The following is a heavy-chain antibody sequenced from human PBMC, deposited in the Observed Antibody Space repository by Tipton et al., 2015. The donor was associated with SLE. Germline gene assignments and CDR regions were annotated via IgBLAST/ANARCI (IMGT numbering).Heavy chain of an antibody. CDR3: AKDRTMVVDAFES. V-gene: IGHV3-30*18. D-gene: IGHD4/OR15-4a*01. J-gene: IGHJ3*02. CDR2: IWYDGSNK. CDR1: GFTFSSYG. Sequence: QLVQSGGGVVQPGRSLRLSCAASGFTFSSYGMHWVRQAPGKGLEWVAVIWYDGSNKYYADSVKGRFTISRDNSKNTLYLQMNSLRAEDTAVYYCAKDRTMVVDAFESWGQGTMVTVSS.